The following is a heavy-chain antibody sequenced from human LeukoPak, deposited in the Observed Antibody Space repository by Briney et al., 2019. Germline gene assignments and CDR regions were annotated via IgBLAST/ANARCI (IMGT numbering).Heavy chain of an antibody. J-gene: IGHJ2*01. V-gene: IGHV4-4*07. CDR3: ARDSRGGFRFGGSSVNWYFDL. D-gene: IGHD1-26*01. CDR2: IYTSGST. CDR1: GGSTSSYY. Sequence: SETLSLTCTVSGGSTSSYYWSWIRQPAGKGLEWIGRIYTSGSTNYNPSLKSRVTMSVDTSKNQFSLKLSSVTAADTAVYDCARDSRGGFRFGGSSVNWYFDLWGRGTLVTVSP.